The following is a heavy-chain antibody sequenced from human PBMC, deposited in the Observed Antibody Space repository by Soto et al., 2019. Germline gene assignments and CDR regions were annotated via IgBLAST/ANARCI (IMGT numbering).Heavy chain of an antibody. CDR2: INHSGST. CDR3: AARIDIVVVPAAISNWFDP. V-gene: IGHV4-34*01. J-gene: IGHJ5*02. CDR1: GGYFRGYY. D-gene: IGHD2-2*01. Sequence: PSETLSLTCAANGGYFRGYYWSGIRQPPEKRLEWIGEINHSGSTNYNPSLKSRVTISVDTSKNQFSLKLSSVTAADTAVYFCAARIDIVVVPAAISNWFDPWGQGTLVTVSS.